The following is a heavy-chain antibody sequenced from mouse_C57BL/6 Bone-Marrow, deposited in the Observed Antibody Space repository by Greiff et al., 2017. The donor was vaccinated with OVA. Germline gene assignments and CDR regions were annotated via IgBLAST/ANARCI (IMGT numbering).Heavy chain of an antibody. CDR3: TADYYGYFGV. CDR2: IDPENGDT. Sequence: EVKLMESGAELVRPGASVKLSCSASGFNIKDDYMHWVKQRPEQGLEWIGWIDPENGDTEYASKFQGKATITADTSYNTAFLQLSSLTSENTAVYYCTADYYGYFGVWGTGTTVTVSS. CDR1: GFNIKDDY. V-gene: IGHV14-4*01. D-gene: IGHD2-4*01. J-gene: IGHJ1*03.